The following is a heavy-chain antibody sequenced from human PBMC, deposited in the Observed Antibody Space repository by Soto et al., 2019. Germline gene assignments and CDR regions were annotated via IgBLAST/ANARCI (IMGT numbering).Heavy chain of an antibody. V-gene: IGHV3-23*01. J-gene: IGHJ6*02. D-gene: IGHD3-3*01. CDR2: ISDGGERT. CDR1: GFTFSDYV. Sequence: EVQLLESGGDLVQPGGSLRLSCVASGFTFSDYVMSWVRQVPGKGLEWVSSISDGGERTDYRDSVRGRFTISRDNARFTLKLQMNSLRVDDTAIYFCARDRSTDFGLDVWGQGTTVTVSS. CDR3: ARDRSTDFGLDV.